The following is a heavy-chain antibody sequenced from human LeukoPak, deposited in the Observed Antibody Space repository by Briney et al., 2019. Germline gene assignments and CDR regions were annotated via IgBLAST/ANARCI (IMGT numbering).Heavy chain of an antibody. Sequence: TSETLSLTCTVSGGSISSYYWSWIRQPPGKGLEWIGYIYYSGSTNYNPSLKSRVTISVDTSKNQFSLKLSSVTAADTAVYYCARDLSTYSSSWYAHHDAFDIWGQGTMVTVSS. D-gene: IGHD6-13*01. J-gene: IGHJ3*02. CDR2: IYYSGST. CDR3: ARDLSTYSSSWYAHHDAFDI. CDR1: GGSISSYY. V-gene: IGHV4-59*01.